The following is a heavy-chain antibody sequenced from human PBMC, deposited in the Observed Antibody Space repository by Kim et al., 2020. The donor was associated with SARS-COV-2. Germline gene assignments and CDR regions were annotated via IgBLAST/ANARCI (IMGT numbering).Heavy chain of an antibody. CDR3: ARDIKFDGFAFFDL. V-gene: IGHV3-66*01. D-gene: IGHD3-10*01. Sequence: GGSLRLSCAASGITLTNNHMNWVRQAPGKGLEWVSVIYGGGTIDYADSVKDRFTISRDTSKNTVYLEMNSLRAEDTAVYYCARDIKFDGFAFFDLWGRGTLGSVSS. J-gene: IGHJ2*01. CDR2: IYGGGTI. CDR1: GITLTNNH.